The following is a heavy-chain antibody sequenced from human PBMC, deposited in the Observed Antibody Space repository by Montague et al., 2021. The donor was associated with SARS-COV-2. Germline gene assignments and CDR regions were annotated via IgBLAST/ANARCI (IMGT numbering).Heavy chain of an antibody. CDR2: IYYSGST. CDR1: GGSISSGGYY. D-gene: IGHD6-13*01. CDR3: ARDVGWYSSSWFDY. Sequence: TLSLTCTVSGGSISSGGYYWSWIRRHPGKGLEWIGYIYYSGSTYYXPSLKSRVTISVDTSKNQFSLKLSSVIAADTAVYYCARDVGWYSSSWFDYWGQGTLVTVSS. J-gene: IGHJ4*02. V-gene: IGHV4-31*03.